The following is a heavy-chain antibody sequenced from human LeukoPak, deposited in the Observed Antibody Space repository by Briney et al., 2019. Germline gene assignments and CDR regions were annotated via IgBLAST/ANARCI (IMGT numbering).Heavy chain of an antibody. Sequence: GASVKVSCKASGFTFSGSAVQWVRQARGQRLEWLGWIIVDSGDTHYVQKLQERVTITRDMSTNTAYMELSSLTSEDTAVYYCATDSTPMVRGITIAFAYWGQGTQVTVSS. CDR2: IIVDSGDT. J-gene: IGHJ4*02. D-gene: IGHD3-10*01. V-gene: IGHV1-58*01. CDR1: GFTFSGSA. CDR3: ATDSTPMVRGITIAFAY.